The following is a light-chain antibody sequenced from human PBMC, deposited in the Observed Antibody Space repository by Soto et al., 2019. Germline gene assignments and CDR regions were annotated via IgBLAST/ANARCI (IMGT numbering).Light chain of an antibody. V-gene: IGLV1-40*01. CDR3: QAYDSSLRGRV. J-gene: IGLJ3*02. CDR2: GNS. Sequence: QSVLTQPPSVSGAPGQRVTISCTGSSSNIGAGYDVHWYQQLPGTAPKLLIYGNSNRPSGVPDRFSGSKSGTSASLAITGLQAEDEADYYGQAYDSSLRGRVFGGGTKVTVL. CDR1: SSNIGAGYD.